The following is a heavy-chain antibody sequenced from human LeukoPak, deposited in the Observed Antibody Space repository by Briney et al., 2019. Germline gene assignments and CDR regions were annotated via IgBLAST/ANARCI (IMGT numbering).Heavy chain of an antibody. Sequence: GASVKVSCKVSGYTLTELSMHWVRQAPGQGLEWMGGIIPVFGATTYAENFQDRVTITADESTGTAYMELSSLKSDDTAVYYCARVPPYCSTTTCYAPFDYWGQGTLVTVSS. D-gene: IGHD2-2*01. CDR1: GYTLTELS. J-gene: IGHJ4*02. CDR2: IIPVFGAT. CDR3: ARVPPYCSTTTCYAPFDY. V-gene: IGHV1-24*01.